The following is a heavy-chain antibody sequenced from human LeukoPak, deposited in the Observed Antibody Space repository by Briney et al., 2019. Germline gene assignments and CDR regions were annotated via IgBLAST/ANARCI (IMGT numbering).Heavy chain of an antibody. CDR1: GLTFSSSW. J-gene: IGHJ4*02. D-gene: IGHD6-13*01. V-gene: IGHV3-7*01. CDR2: INPEGSEK. CDR3: ASQYTSSRIFDD. Sequence: QPGGSLRLSCAVSGLTFSSSWMDWVRQAPGKGLEWVASINPEGSEKYSADSVKGRFTISRDNAKNSLYLQMDSLRAEDTAVYFCASQYTSSRIFDDWGQGTLVTVSS.